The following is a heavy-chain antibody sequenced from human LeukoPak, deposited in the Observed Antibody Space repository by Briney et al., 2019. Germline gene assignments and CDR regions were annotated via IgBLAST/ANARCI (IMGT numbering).Heavy chain of an antibody. CDR1: GYTLTDYY. V-gene: IGHV1-2*06. J-gene: IGHJ4*02. CDR2: INPNSGGT. CDR3: ARDDVGTPDY. Sequence: RASVKVSCKASGYTLTDYYMHWVRQAPGQGLEWMGRINPNSGGTNYAQKFQGRVTMTRDTSISTVYMELSRLRSDDTAVYYCARDDVGTPDYWGQGTLVTVSS. D-gene: IGHD2-15*01.